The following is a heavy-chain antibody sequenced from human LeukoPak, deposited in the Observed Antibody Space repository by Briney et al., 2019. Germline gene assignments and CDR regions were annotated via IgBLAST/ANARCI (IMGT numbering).Heavy chain of an antibody. J-gene: IGHJ4*02. CDR2: ISSSSSTK. V-gene: IGHV3-48*02. Sequence: GGSLRLSCDASGFTFSTYSMNWVRQAPGKGLEWVSYISSSSSTKYYADSVKGRFTISRDNAKNSLYLQVNSLRDEDTAMYYCARDLLATYFFDYWGQGTLVTVSP. CDR1: GFTFSTYS. D-gene: IGHD3-9*01. CDR3: ARDLLATYFFDY.